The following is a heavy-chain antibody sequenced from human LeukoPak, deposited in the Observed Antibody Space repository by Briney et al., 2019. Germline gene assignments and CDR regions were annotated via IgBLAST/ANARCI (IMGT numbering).Heavy chain of an antibody. V-gene: IGHV1-18*01. D-gene: IGHD6-19*01. CDR3: VRDIAVAGVRFDP. CDR2: ISANNGNT. CDR1: GYSFTSYG. J-gene: IGHJ5*02. Sequence: ASVKVSCKASGYSFTSYGISWVRQAPGQGLEWMGWISANNGNTKYAQKLQGRVSMTTDTSTRTAYMELRSLRSDDTAVYYCVRDIAVAGVRFDPWGQGTLVTVSS.